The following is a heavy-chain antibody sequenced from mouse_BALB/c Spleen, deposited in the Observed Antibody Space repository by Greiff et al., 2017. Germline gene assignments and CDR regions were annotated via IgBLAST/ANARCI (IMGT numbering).Heavy chain of an antibody. D-gene: IGHD3-2*02. J-gene: IGHJ1*01. CDR1: GYTFTSYW. V-gene: IGHV1-74*01. Sequence: QVQLQQPGAELVRPGASVKLSCKASGYTFTSYWMNWVKQRPEQGLEWIGRIDPYDSETHYNQKFKDKAILTVDKSSSTAYMQLSSLTSEDSAVYYCVSWGDLRQARYWYFDVWGAGTTVTVSS. CDR2: IDPYDSET. CDR3: VSWGDLRQARYWYFDV.